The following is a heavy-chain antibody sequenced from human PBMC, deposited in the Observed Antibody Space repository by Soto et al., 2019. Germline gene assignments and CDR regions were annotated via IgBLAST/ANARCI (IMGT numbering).Heavy chain of an antibody. CDR1: GFTFTSNA. Sequence: PGGSLRLSCAASGFTFTSNAMSWVRLTPAKGLEWVSANSGSGSNTFYADSLRGRFTISRDNSNNTVFLQLNNLRAEDTAVYFCARDRATFDYWGQGTLVTVSS. V-gene: IGHV3-23*01. CDR2: NSGSGSNT. J-gene: IGHJ4*02. D-gene: IGHD1-26*01. CDR3: ARDRATFDY.